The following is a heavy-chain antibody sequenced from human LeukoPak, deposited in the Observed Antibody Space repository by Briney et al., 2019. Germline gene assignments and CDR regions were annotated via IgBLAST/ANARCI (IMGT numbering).Heavy chain of an antibody. D-gene: IGHD2-8*02. J-gene: IGHJ5*02. CDR2: IKKDGSEE. V-gene: IGHV3-7*01. CDR3: VKDAGTA. Sequence: PGGSLRLSCAASGFTFSSYAMSWVRQAPGKGLECVANIKKDGSEEYYINSVKGRFTISRDNAKNSLYLQMDSLRAEDTALYYCVKDAGTAWGQGTLVTVSS. CDR1: GFTFSSYA.